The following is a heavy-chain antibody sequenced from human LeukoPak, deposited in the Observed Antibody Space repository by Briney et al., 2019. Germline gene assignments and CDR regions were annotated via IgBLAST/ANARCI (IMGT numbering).Heavy chain of an antibody. J-gene: IGHJ4*02. Sequence: GGSLRLSCAASGFTFDDYAMHWVRQAPGKGLEWVSGISWNSRSIGYADSVKGRFTISRDNAKNSLYLQMNSLRAEDTALYYCAKDFGADYYDSSGYYYSYFDYWGQGTLVTVSS. CDR2: ISWNSRSI. D-gene: IGHD3-22*01. CDR1: GFTFDDYA. CDR3: AKDFGADYYDSSGYYYSYFDY. V-gene: IGHV3-9*01.